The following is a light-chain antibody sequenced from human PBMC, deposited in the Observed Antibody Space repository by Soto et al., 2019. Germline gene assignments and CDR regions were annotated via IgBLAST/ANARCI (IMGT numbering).Light chain of an antibody. V-gene: IGKV3-20*01. CDR3: QQYGSSPRT. J-gene: IGKJ1*01. CDR1: QSVSSSY. Sequence: RVMAQGPATETMSPDDRPTLSCRASQSVSSSYLAWYQQKPGQAPRILIYGASSRATGIPDRFSCSGSGTDFTLTISSLELEDFAVYYCQQYGSSPRTLGQGTKVDIK. CDR2: GAS.